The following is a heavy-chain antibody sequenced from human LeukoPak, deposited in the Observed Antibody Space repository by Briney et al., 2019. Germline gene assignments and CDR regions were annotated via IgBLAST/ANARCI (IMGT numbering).Heavy chain of an antibody. CDR3: ARGGDYYGAGSPMARFYYYYYYMDV. D-gene: IGHD3-10*01. CDR1: GYTFTSYD. Sequence: ASVKVSCKASGYTFTSYDINWVRQATGQGLEWMGWMNPNSGNTGYAQKFQGRVTITRNTSISTAYMELSSLSSEDTAVYYCARGGDYYGAGSPMARFYYYYYYMDVWGKGTTVTVSS. J-gene: IGHJ6*03. V-gene: IGHV1-8*03. CDR2: MNPNSGNT.